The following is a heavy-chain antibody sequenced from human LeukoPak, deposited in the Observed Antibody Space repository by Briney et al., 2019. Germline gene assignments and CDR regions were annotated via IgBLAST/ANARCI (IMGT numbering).Heavy chain of an antibody. Sequence: SETLSLTCTVSGGSISSGSYYWSWIRQPAGKGLEWIGRIYTSGSTNYNPSLKSRVTISVDTSKNQFSLKLSSVTAADTAVYYCARDANEGSLGDYWGQGTLVTVSS. CDR2: IYTSGST. CDR3: ARDANEGSLGDY. CDR1: GGSISSGSYY. V-gene: IGHV4-61*02. J-gene: IGHJ4*02. D-gene: IGHD1-1*01.